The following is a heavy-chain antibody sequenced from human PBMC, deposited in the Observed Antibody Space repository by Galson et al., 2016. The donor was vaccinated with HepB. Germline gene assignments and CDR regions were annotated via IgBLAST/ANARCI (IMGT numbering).Heavy chain of an antibody. D-gene: IGHD7-27*01. CDR1: GDSVSGNGAAA. CDR3: ARGWGLNY. Sequence: CAISGDSVSGNGAAAWNWFRQSPSRGLEWLGRTYYRSKWYYEYALSVTSRITISPDTSKNQFSLQLTSVTPEDTAVYYCARGWGLNYWGQRTLVTVSS. J-gene: IGHJ4*02. CDR2: TYYRSKWYY. V-gene: IGHV6-1*01.